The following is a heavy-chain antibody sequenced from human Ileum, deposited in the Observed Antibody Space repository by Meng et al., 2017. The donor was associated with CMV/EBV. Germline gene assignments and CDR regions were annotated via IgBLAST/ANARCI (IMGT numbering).Heavy chain of an antibody. Sequence: GESLKISCAASGFSFRNSWMSWLRQAPGKGLEWVANMKGDGSEKYYMDSVKGRFTISGNNAENSLYLQMNSLRDEDTAVYFCARDASGWSSDWGQGTLVTGLL. CDR3: ARDASGWSSD. D-gene: IGHD6-19*01. J-gene: IGHJ4*02. V-gene: IGHV3-7*01. CDR2: MKGDGSEK. CDR1: GFSFRNSW.